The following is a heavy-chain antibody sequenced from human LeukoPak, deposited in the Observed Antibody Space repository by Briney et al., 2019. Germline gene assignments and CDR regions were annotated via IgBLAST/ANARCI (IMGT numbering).Heavy chain of an antibody. J-gene: IGHJ4*02. CDR3: AKDSITILGYFDY. CDR2: ISGSGGST. D-gene: IGHD3-9*01. V-gene: IGHV3-23*01. Sequence: PGGSLRLSCAASGFTVSNNYMSWVRQAPGKGLEWVSGISGSGGSTFYGDSVKGRFTVSRDNSKDTLYLQINSLGAEDTAVYYCAKDSITILGYFDYWGQGTLVTVSS. CDR1: GFTVSNNY.